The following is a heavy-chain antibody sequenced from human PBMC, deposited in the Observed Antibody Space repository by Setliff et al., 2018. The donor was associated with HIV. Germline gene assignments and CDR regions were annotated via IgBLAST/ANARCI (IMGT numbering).Heavy chain of an antibody. CDR1: GGSFSGFY. V-gene: IGHV4-34*01. Sequence: ASETLSLTCAVYGGSFSGFYWTWIRQPPGKGLEWIGEIKHGGSANYNPSLKSRVTISVDGSTNQFSLKLGSVTAADAAVYYCARGAYCGGASCSLTRFDPWGQGTLVTVS. CDR2: IKHGGSA. CDR3: ARGAYCGGASCSLTRFDP. D-gene: IGHD2-15*01. J-gene: IGHJ5*02.